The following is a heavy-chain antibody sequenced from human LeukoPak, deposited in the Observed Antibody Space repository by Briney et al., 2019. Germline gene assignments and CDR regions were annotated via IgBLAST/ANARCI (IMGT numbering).Heavy chain of an antibody. D-gene: IGHD3-22*01. CDR2: INPNSGGT. CDR3: ARARGYYDSSGYAFDI. CDR1: GHTFTGYY. J-gene: IGHJ3*02. Sequence: ASVKVSCKASGHTFTGYYMHWVRQAPGQGLEWMGRINPNSGGTNYAQKFQGRATMTRDTSISTAYMELSRLRSDDTAVYYCARARGYYDSSGYAFDIWGQGTMVTVSS. V-gene: IGHV1-2*06.